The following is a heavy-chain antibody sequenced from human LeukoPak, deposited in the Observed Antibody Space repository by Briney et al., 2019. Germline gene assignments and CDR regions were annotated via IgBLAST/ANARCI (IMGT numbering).Heavy chain of an antibody. CDR3: AGNKGITMIVV. CDR1: GFTFSSYA. V-gene: IGHV3-30*03. CDR2: ISYDGSNK. J-gene: IGHJ4*02. D-gene: IGHD3-22*01. Sequence: GASLRLSCAASGFTFSSYAMSWVRQAPGKGLEWVAVISYDGSNKYYADSVKGRFTISRDNSKNTLYLQMNSLRAEDTAVYYCAGNKGITMIVVWGQGTLVTVSS.